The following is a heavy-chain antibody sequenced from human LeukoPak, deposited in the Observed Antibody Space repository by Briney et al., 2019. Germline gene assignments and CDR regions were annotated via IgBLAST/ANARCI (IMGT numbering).Heavy chain of an antibody. CDR3: ATGHSGYDV. CDR2: INSAGTT. J-gene: IGHJ4*02. D-gene: IGHD5-12*01. CDR1: GFTVTSNY. V-gene: IGHV3-66*01. Sequence: GGSLRLSCVASGFTVTSNYLTWVRQAPGKGLEWVSVINSAGTTYSADSVKGRFTISRDNSKNTLYLRMNSLRAEDTAVYYCATGHSGYDVWGQGTLVTVSS.